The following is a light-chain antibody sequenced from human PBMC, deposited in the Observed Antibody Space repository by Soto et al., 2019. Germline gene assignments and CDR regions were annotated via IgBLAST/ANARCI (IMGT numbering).Light chain of an antibody. J-gene: IGKJ4*01. V-gene: IGKV3-11*01. Sequence: EVVLTQSPATLSLSPGERATLSCRASQSVSTYLAWYQQKPGQAPRLLIYDASKRAPGIPARFSGSGSGTDFTLTIGSLEPEDSAVYYCQQRSMWPPLTFGGGTKVEIK. CDR3: QQRSMWPPLT. CDR2: DAS. CDR1: QSVSTY.